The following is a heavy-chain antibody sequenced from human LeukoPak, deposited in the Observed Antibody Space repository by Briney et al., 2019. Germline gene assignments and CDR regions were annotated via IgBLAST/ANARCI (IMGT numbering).Heavy chain of an antibody. V-gene: IGHV4-59*01. CDR2: IDHSGST. CDR1: GGSFSSYY. Sequence: SETLSLTCTVSGGSFSSYYWTWIRQPPGKGLEWIGYIDHSGSTNYNPSLKSRVTISSDTSKNQFSLELSSVTAADTAVYYCARELMVRGDYWGQGTLVTASS. CDR3: ARELMVRGDY. J-gene: IGHJ4*02. D-gene: IGHD3-10*01.